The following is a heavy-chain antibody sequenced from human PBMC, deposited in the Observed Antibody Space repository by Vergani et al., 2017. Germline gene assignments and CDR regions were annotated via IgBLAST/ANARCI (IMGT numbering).Heavy chain of an antibody. CDR1: GGTFSSYA. Sequence: QVQLVQSGAEVKKPGSSVKVSCKASGGTFSSYAISWVRQAPGQGLEWMGGIIPIFGTATYAQKFQGRVTITADKSTSTAYMELSSLRSEDTAVYYCARQIAVAGTGAFDIWGQGTMVTVSS. V-gene: IGHV1-69*06. CDR2: IIPIFGTA. D-gene: IGHD6-19*01. CDR3: ARQIAVAGTGAFDI. J-gene: IGHJ3*02.